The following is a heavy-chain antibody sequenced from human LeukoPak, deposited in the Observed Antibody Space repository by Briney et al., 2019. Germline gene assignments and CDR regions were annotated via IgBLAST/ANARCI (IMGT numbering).Heavy chain of an antibody. V-gene: IGHV4-4*09. CDR2: IYNSENT. Sequence: SETLSLTCTVSGGSVSSYYWSWIRQPPGKGLEWIGYIYNSENTKYNSSLESRVTISVDTSKNQFFPKLSSVTAADTAVYYCARFHSGPSGWYVLWYFDLWGRGTLVTVSS. D-gene: IGHD6-19*01. J-gene: IGHJ2*01. CDR3: ARFHSGPSGWYVLWYFDL. CDR1: GGSVSSYY.